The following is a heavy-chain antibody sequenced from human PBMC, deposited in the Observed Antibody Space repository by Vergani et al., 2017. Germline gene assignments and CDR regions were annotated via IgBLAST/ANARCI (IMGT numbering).Heavy chain of an antibody. D-gene: IGHD4-17*01. J-gene: IGHJ4*02. CDR3: ARLHDYGDTGYFDY. CDR2: IYYSGST. V-gene: IGHV4-34*01. CDR1: GGSFSGSY. Sequence: QVQLQQWGAGLLKPSETLSLTCAVYGGSFSGSYWGWIGQPPGKGLEWIGSIYYSGSTYYNPSLKSRVTISVDTSKNQFSLKLSSVTAADTAVYYCARLHDYGDTGYFDYWGQGTLVTVSS.